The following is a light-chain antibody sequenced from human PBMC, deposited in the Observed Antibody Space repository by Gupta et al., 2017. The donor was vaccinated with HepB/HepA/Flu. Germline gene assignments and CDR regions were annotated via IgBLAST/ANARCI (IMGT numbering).Light chain of an antibody. CDR3: QQYYIYPLAT. Sequence: AIRITQSPSSFSASTGDSVPIPCRATQDLYSRLAWYEQQPGKAPKLLIYAGTTWQRGVPSRLSGSGYKTDVTLTINSRQQEEFATYHCQQYYIYPLATFGHGTKV. CDR1: QDLYSR. V-gene: IGKV1-8*01. J-gene: IGKJ3*01. CDR2: AGT.